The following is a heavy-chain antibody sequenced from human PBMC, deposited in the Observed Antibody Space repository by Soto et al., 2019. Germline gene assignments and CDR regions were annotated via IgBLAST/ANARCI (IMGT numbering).Heavy chain of an antibody. CDR2: ISGSGGST. D-gene: IGHD2-2*01. CDR1: GFTFSSYA. V-gene: IGHV3-23*01. Sequence: EVQLLESGGGLVQPGGSLRLSCAASGFTFSSYAMSWVRQAPGKGLEWVSAISGSGGSTYYADSVKGRFTISRDNSKNTLCLQMNSLRTEDTVVFYCAKFLYCSSTSCYSPGAFDFWGQETMVTVSS. CDR3: AKFLYCSSTSCYSPGAFDF. J-gene: IGHJ3*01.